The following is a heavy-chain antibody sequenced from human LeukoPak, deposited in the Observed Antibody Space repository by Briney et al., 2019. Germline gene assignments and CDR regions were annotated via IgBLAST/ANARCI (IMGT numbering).Heavy chain of an antibody. Sequence: PSETLSLTCAVSGGSISSSNWWSWVRQPPGKGLEWFGEIYHSGSTNYNPSLKSRVTISVDKSKNQFSLKLSSVTAADTAVYYCARYYYGSGSYYYFDYWGQGTLVTVSS. V-gene: IGHV4-4*02. D-gene: IGHD3-10*01. CDR2: IYHSGST. J-gene: IGHJ4*02. CDR1: GGSISSSNW. CDR3: ARYYYGSGSYYYFDY.